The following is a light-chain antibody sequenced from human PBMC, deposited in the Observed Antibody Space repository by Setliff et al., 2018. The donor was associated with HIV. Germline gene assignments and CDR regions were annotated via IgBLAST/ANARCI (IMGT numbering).Light chain of an antibody. CDR2: DVN. J-gene: IGLJ1*01. CDR3: CSYGGPSTFYV. V-gene: IGLV2-11*01. Sequence: QSVLAQPRSVSGSPGQSVTISCTTTSTDVGGYDSVSWYQQRPGKAPKLMIYDVNKRPSGIPDRFSGSKSGNTASLTISGLQAADEADYYCCSYGGPSTFYVFGTGTKVTVL. CDR1: STDVGGYDS.